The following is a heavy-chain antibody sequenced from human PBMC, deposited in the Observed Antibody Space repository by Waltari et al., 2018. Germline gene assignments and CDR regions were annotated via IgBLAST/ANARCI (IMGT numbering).Heavy chain of an antibody. CDR1: GGSFSGYY. J-gene: IGHJ6*02. Sequence: QVQLQQWGAGLLKPSETLSLTCAVYGGSFSGYYWSWIRQPPGKGLEWIGEINHRGSTNYNPSLKSRVTISVDTSKNQFSLKLSSVTAADTAVYYCARRYSYGYPLPSGMDVWGQGTTVTVSS. V-gene: IGHV4-34*01. CDR2: INHRGST. D-gene: IGHD5-18*01. CDR3: ARRYSYGYPLPSGMDV.